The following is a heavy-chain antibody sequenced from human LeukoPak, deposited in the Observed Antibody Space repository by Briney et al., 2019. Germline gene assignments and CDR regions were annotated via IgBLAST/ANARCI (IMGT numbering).Heavy chain of an antibody. CDR3: VTDFEQESWSGHSD. D-gene: IGHD3-3*01. J-gene: IGHJ4*02. CDR2: IYASGAST. V-gene: IGHV3-23*01. CDR1: GFTFRSYA. Sequence: GGSLRLSCAASGFTFRSYAMSWVRQAPGQGLEWVSIIYASGASTNYADSVRGRFTTFRDNSNNMVYLQMNSLRAEDTAVYYCVTDFEQESWSGHSDWGQGTLVTVSS.